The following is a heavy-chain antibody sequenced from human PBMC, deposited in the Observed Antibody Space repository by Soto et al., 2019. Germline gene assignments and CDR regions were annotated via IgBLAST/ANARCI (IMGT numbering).Heavy chain of an antibody. CDR1: GFAPVTNT. J-gene: IGHJ4*01. V-gene: IGHV3-21*06. CDR3: VRGMNPLF. Sequence: XDSTRLTSAAKGFAPVTNTINWVRQAPGKELEWVSSISISSSYRYYADSVRGRFTISRDNAKNALYLQMNSLRADDPAVYFCVRGMNPLFGGQGTLVTVTS. CDR2: ISISSSYR.